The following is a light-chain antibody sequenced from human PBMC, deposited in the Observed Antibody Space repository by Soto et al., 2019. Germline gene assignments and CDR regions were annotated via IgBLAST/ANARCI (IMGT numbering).Light chain of an antibody. Sequence: DIQMTQSPSSLSASVGDRVTITCRASQSISSYLNWYQQKPGKAPKLLIYAASSLQSGVPSRFSGSGSGTDFPLHISRLQPEDFATYYCQQSYSTPRTFGQGTKV. J-gene: IGKJ1*01. CDR3: QQSYSTPRT. CDR2: AAS. V-gene: IGKV1-39*01. CDR1: QSISSY.